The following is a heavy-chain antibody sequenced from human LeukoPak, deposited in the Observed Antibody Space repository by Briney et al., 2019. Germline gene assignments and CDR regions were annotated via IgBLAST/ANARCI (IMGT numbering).Heavy chain of an antibody. D-gene: IGHD6-19*01. J-gene: IGHJ6*03. V-gene: IGHV5-51*01. CDR2: IYPGDSDT. CDR3: ARLINSGWPDYYYYYYMDV. CDR1: GYSFTSYW. Sequence: GESLKISCKGSGYSFTSYWIAWVRQMPGKGLECLGIIYPGDSDTRYSPSFQGQVTISADKSITTAYLQWSSLKASDTAMYYCARLINSGWPDYYYYYYMDVWGKGTTVTISS.